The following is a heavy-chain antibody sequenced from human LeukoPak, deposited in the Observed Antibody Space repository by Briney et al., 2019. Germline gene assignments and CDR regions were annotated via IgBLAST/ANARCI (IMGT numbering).Heavy chain of an antibody. CDR3: ARDSEWIPDY. CDR1: GFTVSTNY. D-gene: IGHD3-3*01. J-gene: IGHJ4*02. CDR2: IYSTGST. V-gene: IGHV3-66*01. Sequence: GGSLRLSCAASGFTVSTNYMSGVRQAPGKGLEWVSVIYSTGSTYYADSVKGRFTISRDNSKNTLYLQMNSLRAEDTAVYYCARDSEWIPDYWGQGTLVTVSS.